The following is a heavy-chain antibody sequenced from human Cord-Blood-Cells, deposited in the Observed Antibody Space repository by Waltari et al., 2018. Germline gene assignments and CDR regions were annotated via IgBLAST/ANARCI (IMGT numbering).Heavy chain of an antibody. Sequence: QVQLVQSGAEVKKPGSSVKVSCKASGGTFSSYAISWVRPAPGQGLEWMGGIIPIFGTANYAQKFQGRVTITADESTSTAYMELSSLRSEDTAVYYCARGIPGLYSSSWYGDYWGQGTLVTVSS. CDR1: GGTFSSYA. CDR2: IIPIFGTA. D-gene: IGHD6-13*01. V-gene: IGHV1-69*01. J-gene: IGHJ4*02. CDR3: ARGIPGLYSSSWYGDY.